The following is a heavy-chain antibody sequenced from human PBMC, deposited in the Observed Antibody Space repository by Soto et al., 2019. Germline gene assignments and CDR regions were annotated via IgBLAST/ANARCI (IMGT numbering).Heavy chain of an antibody. V-gene: IGHV4-30-4*01. Sequence: SETLSLTCTVSGGSISSGDYYWSWIRQPPGKGLEWIGYIYYSGSTYYNPSLKSRVTISVDTSKNQFSLKLSSVTAADTAVYYCARGQPEDYDFWSGYYDYWGQGTLVTVSS. CDR1: GGSISSGDYY. D-gene: IGHD3-3*01. CDR3: ARGQPEDYDFWSGYYDY. J-gene: IGHJ4*02. CDR2: IYYSGST.